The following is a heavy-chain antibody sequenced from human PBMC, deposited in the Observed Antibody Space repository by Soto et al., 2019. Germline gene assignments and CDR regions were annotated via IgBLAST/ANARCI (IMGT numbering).Heavy chain of an antibody. V-gene: IGHV3-23*01. CDR3: ARHTASNQSRRNFVS. CDR1: GFTFSRHA. Sequence: GGSLRLSCAASGFTFSRHAMSWVRRAPGKGLDWVSTISDGGTNTFYADSVKGRFTISRDNSKNTLFLQLNSLGAEDSAIYYCARHTASNQSRRNFVSLGPGILVTVSS. CDR2: ISDGGTNT. J-gene: IGHJ4*01. D-gene: IGHD4-4*01.